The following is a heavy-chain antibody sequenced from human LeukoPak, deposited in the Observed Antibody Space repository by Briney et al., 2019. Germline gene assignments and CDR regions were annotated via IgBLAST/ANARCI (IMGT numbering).Heavy chain of an antibody. D-gene: IGHD1-7*01. J-gene: IGHJ4*02. CDR2: IYYRGST. Sequence: SETLSRTCTVSGGSINYYYWSWIRQPPGKGLEWIGYIYYRGSTNYNPSLNSRVTISVDTSKNQFSLKLTSVTAADTAVYYCARTTGNYGYYFDYWGQGTLVTVSS. CDR3: ARTTGNYGYYFDY. CDR1: GGSINYYY. V-gene: IGHV4-59*01.